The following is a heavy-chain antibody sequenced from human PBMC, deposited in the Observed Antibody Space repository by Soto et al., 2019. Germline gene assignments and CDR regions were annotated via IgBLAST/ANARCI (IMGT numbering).Heavy chain of an antibody. CDR1: GGTFSSYA. D-gene: IGHD4-17*01. CDR2: IIPISGTA. Sequence: QGQLVQSGAEVKKPGSSVKVSCKASGGTFSSYAISWVLQAPGQGLEWMGGIIPISGTANYAQKFQGRVTITADESTSTAYMEVRILRSEDTAVYYCATRTTVAYYYYCGMDVWGQGTTVTVSS. CDR3: ATRTTVAYYYYCGMDV. J-gene: IGHJ6*02. V-gene: IGHV1-69*01.